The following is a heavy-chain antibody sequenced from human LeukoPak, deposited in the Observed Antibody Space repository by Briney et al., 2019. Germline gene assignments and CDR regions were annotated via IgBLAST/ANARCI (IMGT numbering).Heavy chain of an antibody. D-gene: IGHD4-17*01. CDR3: ARQLSPWSLYGDFTNPTHAFDI. CDR2: IYYSGST. Sequence: PSETLSLTCTVSGGSVSSGSYYWSWIRQPPGKGLEWIGYIYYSGSTYYNPSLKSRVTISVDTSKNQFSLKLSSVTAADTAVYYCARQLSPWSLYGDFTNPTHAFDIWGQGTMVTVSS. V-gene: IGHV4-30-4*01. J-gene: IGHJ3*02. CDR1: GGSVSSGSYY.